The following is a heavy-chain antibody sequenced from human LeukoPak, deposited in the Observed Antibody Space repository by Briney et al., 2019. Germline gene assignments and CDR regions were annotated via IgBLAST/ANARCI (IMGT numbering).Heavy chain of an antibody. D-gene: IGHD3-10*01. J-gene: IGHJ5*02. V-gene: IGHV1-2*02. CDR2: INPNSGGT. Sequence: ASVKVSCKASGYTFTGYYMHWVRQAPGQGLEWMGWINPNSGGTNYAQKFQGRVTMTRDTSISTAYMELSRLRSDDTAVYYCARGHDTYHYGSEGPGTGPDWFDPWGQGTLVTVSS. CDR1: GYTFTGYY. CDR3: ARGHDTYHYGSEGPGTGPDWFDP.